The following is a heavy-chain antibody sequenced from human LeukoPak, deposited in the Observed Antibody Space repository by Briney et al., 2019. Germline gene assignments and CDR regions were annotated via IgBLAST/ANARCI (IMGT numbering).Heavy chain of an antibody. Sequence: ASVKVSCKASGYTFTGYYMHWVRQAPGQGLEWMGWINPNSGGTNYAQKFQGRVTMTRDTSISTAYMELSRLRSDDTAVYYCATSRTPNYYDSSGYYYYWGQGTLVTVSS. J-gene: IGHJ4*02. D-gene: IGHD3-22*01. CDR1: GYTFTGYY. CDR2: INPNSGGT. CDR3: ATSRTPNYYDSSGYYYY. V-gene: IGHV1-2*02.